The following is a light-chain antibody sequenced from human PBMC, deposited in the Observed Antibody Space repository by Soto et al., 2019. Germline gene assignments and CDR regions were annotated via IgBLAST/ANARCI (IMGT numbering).Light chain of an antibody. Sequence: VLTQSPGTVSLSPGESATLSCRASQNVSSTYLAWYQQKPGQAPRLLLYAASSRATGVPTRFSGSGSGPDFTLTISRLEPDDFAVYYCQQYGTSPRTFGQGARVDIK. V-gene: IGKV3-20*01. CDR3: QQYGTSPRT. CDR2: AAS. J-gene: IGKJ1*01. CDR1: QNVSSTY.